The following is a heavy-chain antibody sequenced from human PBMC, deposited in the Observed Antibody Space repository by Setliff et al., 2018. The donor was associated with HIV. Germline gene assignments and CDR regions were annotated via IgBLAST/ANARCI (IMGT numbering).Heavy chain of an antibody. CDR1: GGSFSDDY. J-gene: IGHJ5*01. CDR2: IDHSGRS. D-gene: IGHD3-10*02. V-gene: IGHV4-34*01. CDR3: AKCSGRFGVVTWFDS. Sequence: SETLSLTCAVYGGSFSDDYWSWIRQPPGRGMEWIGEIDHSGRSNYNPSLKGRVLMAIDASKSQISLNLTSISAADTAVYYCAKCSGRFGVVTWFDSWGHGMLVTVPQ.